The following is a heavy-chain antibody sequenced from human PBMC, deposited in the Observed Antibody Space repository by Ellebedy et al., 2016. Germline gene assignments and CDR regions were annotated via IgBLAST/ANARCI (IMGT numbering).Heavy chain of an antibody. V-gene: IGHV1-8*01. CDR2: MNPNSGNT. J-gene: IGHJ4*02. CDR3: GRDLGFYGSGTKF. CDR1: GYTFTSYD. Sequence: ASVKVSXKASGYTFTSYDINWVRQAAGQGLEWMGWMNPNSGNTAYTLKFQGRVTMTRDTSTSTAYMELRSLRSDDTAVYYCGRDLGFYGSGTKFWGQGTLVTVSS. D-gene: IGHD3-10*01.